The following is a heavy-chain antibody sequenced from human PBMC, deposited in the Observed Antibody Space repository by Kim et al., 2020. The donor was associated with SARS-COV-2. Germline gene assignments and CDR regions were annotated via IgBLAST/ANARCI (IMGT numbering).Heavy chain of an antibody. Sequence: GGSLRLSCAASGFTVSSNYMSWVRQAPGKGLEWVSVIYGGGSTYYADSVKGRFTISRDNSKNTLDLQMNSLRAEDTAVYYCANMGSGSYYTRTLDYWGQGTLVTVSS. V-gene: IGHV3-66*01. J-gene: IGHJ4*02. D-gene: IGHD1-26*01. CDR1: GFTVSSNY. CDR3: ANMGSGSYYTRTLDY. CDR2: IYGGGST.